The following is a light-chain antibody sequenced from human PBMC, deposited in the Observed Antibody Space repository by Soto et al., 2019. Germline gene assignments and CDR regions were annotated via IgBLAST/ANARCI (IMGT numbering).Light chain of an antibody. V-gene: IGKV1-5*01. CDR3: QHYNRYSAT. CDR2: DAS. Sequence: DIQMTQPTSTLSASLGDRVTITCRASQPINICLAWYHKKPVKPPKLLIFDASILGNGVPSRFSGSGSGTTFTLTISNLQPDDFATYYCQHYNRYSATCGQGTKLEIK. J-gene: IGKJ2*01. CDR1: QPINIC.